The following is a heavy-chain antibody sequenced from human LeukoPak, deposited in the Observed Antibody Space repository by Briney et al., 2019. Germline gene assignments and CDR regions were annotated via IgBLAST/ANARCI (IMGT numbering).Heavy chain of an antibody. CDR3: AKDSIAVAGSLIFDY. CDR2: IWYDGSNK. Sequence: PGRSLRLSCAASGFTFSSYGMHWVRQAPGKGLEWVAVIWYDGSNKYYADSVKGRFTISRDNSKNTLYLQMSSLRAEDTAVYYCAKDSIAVAGSLIFDYWGQGTLVTVSS. CDR1: GFTFSSYG. J-gene: IGHJ4*02. V-gene: IGHV3-33*06. D-gene: IGHD6-19*01.